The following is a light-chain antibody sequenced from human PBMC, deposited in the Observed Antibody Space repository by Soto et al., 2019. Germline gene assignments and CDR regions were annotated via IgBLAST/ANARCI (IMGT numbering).Light chain of an antibody. CDR3: QQYYSVPVT. Sequence: DIVMTQSPDSLAVSLGERATINCKSSQSVLYSSDNKNQLAWYQQKPGQPPKLLIYWASTRESGVPDRFGGSGSGTEFTLTISSLQAEDVAVYYCQQYYSVPVTFGGGTKVEIK. CDR1: QSVLYSSDNKNQ. V-gene: IGKV4-1*01. J-gene: IGKJ4*01. CDR2: WAS.